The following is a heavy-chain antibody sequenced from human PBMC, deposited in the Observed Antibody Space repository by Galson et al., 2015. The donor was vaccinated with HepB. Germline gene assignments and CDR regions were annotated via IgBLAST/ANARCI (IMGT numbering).Heavy chain of an antibody. CDR1: GDSVSSNSAA. D-gene: IGHD2-2*01. V-gene: IGHV6-1*01. CDR3: ARASYCSPTTCRPYFYYYHGMDV. CDR2: TYYRSKWYN. Sequence: CAISGDSVSSNSAAWNWIRQSPSRGLEWLGRTYYRSKWYNDYAVSVKSRISINADRSKNQFSLQLKAVTPEDTAVYYCARASYCSPTTCRPYFYYYHGMDVWGRGTTVAVSS. J-gene: IGHJ6*02.